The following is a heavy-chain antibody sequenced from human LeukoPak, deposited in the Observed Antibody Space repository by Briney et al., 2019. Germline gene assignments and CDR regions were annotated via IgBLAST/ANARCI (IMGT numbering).Heavy chain of an antibody. CDR2: ISGSGGST. V-gene: IGHV3-23*01. J-gene: IGHJ5*02. CDR1: GFTFSSYA. CDR3: ANAPNPTGTLRFLEWSYSNWFDP. Sequence: GGTLRPSCAAAGFTFSSYAMSWGRQAPGKGLEWVSAISGSGGSTYYADSVKGRFTIARDNSKNTLYLQMNRLRAEDTPVYYCANAPNPTGTLRFLEWSYSNWFDPWGQGTLVTVSS. D-gene: IGHD3-3*01.